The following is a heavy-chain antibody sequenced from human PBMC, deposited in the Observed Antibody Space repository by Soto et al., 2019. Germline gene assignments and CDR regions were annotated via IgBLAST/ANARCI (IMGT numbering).Heavy chain of an antibody. Sequence: EVQLLESGGGLVQPGGSLRLSCVTSGFTFSSCTMNWVRQAPGQGLEWVSSVRRSGVYYGDSVKGRFTISRDNSRSTLYLQMDSLRAEDTAVYYCAKVLTDDNGWYHFDSWGQGTLVTVSS. V-gene: IGHV3-23*01. CDR2: VRRSGV. CDR3: AKVLTDDNGWYHFDS. J-gene: IGHJ4*02. D-gene: IGHD6-19*01. CDR1: GFTFSSCT.